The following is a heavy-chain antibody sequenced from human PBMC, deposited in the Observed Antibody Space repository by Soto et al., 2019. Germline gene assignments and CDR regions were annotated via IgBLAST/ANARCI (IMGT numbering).Heavy chain of an antibody. CDR3: AKLDAPGDRALDV. V-gene: IGHV3-73*01. J-gene: IGHJ3*01. Sequence: EVQLVESGGGLVQPGESLTLSCAGSGFSFSGSAIHWVRQASGKGLEWVARIRDKGHGYATGYAASVKDRFTISRDDSENTAFLQMSSLSTEDTAVYYCAKLDAPGDRALDVWGQGTMVTVSS. D-gene: IGHD3-3*02. CDR1: GFSFSGSA. CDR2: IRDKGHGYAT.